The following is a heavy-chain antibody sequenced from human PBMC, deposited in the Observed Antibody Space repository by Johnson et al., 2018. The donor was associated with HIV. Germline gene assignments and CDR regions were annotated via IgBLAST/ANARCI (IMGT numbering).Heavy chain of an antibody. Sequence: QVQLVESGGGVVQPGRSLRLSCAASGFTFSSYAMHWVRQAPGKGLEWVAVISYDGSNKYYAASVKGRFTISRDNSKDTLYLQMNSLRAGDTAVYYCARANDLSAFDIWGQGTMVTVSS. CDR3: ARANDLSAFDI. CDR2: ISYDGSNK. D-gene: IGHD1-1*01. V-gene: IGHV3-30-3*01. CDR1: GFTFSSYA. J-gene: IGHJ3*02.